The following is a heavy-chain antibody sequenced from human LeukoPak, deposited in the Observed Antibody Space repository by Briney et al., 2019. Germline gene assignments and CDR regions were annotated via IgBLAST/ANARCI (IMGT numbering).Heavy chain of an antibody. J-gene: IGHJ3*02. V-gene: IGHV6-1*01. D-gene: IGHD4-17*01. Sequence: SQTLSLTCAISGDSVSSNNAGWSWIRQSPTRGLEWLGRTYYRSKWFTDYADSVKSRITINPDTSKNQFSLQLNSVTPEDTAVYYCARLWDYGDFQNAFDIWGQGTTVTVSS. CDR2: TYYRSKWFT. CDR1: GDSVSSNNAG. CDR3: ARLWDYGDFQNAFDI.